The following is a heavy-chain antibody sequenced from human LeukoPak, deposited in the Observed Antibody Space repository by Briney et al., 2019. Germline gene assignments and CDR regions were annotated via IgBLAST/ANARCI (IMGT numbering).Heavy chain of an antibody. CDR1: GYTFTGYY. D-gene: IGHD6-13*01. CDR3: ARSDQPHSSSWSPTSPGGYFQH. Sequence: GASVKVSCKASGYTFTGYYMHWVRQAPGQGLEWMGWINPNSGGTNYAQKFQGRVTMTRDTSISTAYMELSRLRSDDTAVYYCARSDQPHSSSWSPTSPGGYFQHWGQGTLVTVSS. V-gene: IGHV1-2*02. J-gene: IGHJ1*01. CDR2: INPNSGGT.